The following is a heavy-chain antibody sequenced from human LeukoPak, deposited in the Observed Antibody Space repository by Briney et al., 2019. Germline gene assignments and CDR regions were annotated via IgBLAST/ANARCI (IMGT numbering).Heavy chain of an antibody. D-gene: IGHD2-2*01. CDR2: IWYDGSNK. CDR3: ARGRHCSSTSCLVEY. Sequence: GRSLRLSCAASGFTFSSYGMHWVCQAPGKGLEWVAVIWYDGSNKYYADSVKGRFTISRDNSKNTLYLQMNSLRAEDTAVYYCARGRHCSSTSCLVEYWGQGTLVTVSS. J-gene: IGHJ4*02. V-gene: IGHV3-33*01. CDR1: GFTFSSYG.